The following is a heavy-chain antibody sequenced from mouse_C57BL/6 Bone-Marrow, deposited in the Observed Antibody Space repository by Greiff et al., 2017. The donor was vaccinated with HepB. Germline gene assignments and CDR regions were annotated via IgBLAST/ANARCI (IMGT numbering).Heavy chain of an antibody. Sequence: QVQLQQPGAELVKPGASVKMSCKASGYTFTSYWITWVKQRPGQGLEWIGDIYPGSGSTNYNEKFKSKATLTVDTSSSTAYMQLSSLTSEDSAVYYCARGDDGYDGVDYWGQGTTLTVSS. CDR3: ARGDDGYDGVDY. D-gene: IGHD2-2*01. CDR1: GYTFTSYW. CDR2: IYPGSGST. J-gene: IGHJ2*01. V-gene: IGHV1-55*01.